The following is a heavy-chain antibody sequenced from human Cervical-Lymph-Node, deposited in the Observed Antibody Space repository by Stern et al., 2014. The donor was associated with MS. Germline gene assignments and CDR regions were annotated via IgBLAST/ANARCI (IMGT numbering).Heavy chain of an antibody. J-gene: IGHJ5*02. CDR2: VYLSGST. V-gene: IGHV4-61*02. CDR1: GGSISNDNFF. Sequence: QVQLQESGPGLVKPSQTLSLTCTVSGGSISNDNFFWSWIRQPAGKGLEWIGRVYLSGSTNYNPSLKSRVTISMDTSMNQLSMKLTSVTAADTAVYYCALGAEWFDPWGQGTLVTVSS. CDR3: ALGAEWFDP. D-gene: IGHD1-26*01.